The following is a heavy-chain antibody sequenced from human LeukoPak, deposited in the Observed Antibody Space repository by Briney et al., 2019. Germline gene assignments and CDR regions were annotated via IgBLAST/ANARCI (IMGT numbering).Heavy chain of an antibody. CDR3: AKSGSRVGICEH. CDR2: ISGRDDST. CDR1: GFTFSVYA. J-gene: IGHJ1*01. V-gene: IGHV3-23*01. D-gene: IGHD3-10*01. Sequence: GGSLRLSCVASGFTFSVYAMGWVRQAPGKGLEWVSAISGRDDSTYYADSVNGRFTISRDNSKNTLYLQMNSLRAEDTAVYYCAKSGSRVGICEHWGQGTLVTVSS.